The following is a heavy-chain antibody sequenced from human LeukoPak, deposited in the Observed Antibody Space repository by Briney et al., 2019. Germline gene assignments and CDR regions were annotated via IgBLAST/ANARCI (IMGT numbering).Heavy chain of an antibody. D-gene: IGHD6-13*01. J-gene: IGHJ4*02. CDR3: ARMSTSSWYVSDY. CDR2: IKQDGSEK. V-gene: IGHV3-7*01. CDR1: GFSFSSYW. Sequence: PGGSLRLSCAASGFSFSSYWMTWVRQAPGKGLEWVANIKQDGSEKYYVDSVMGRFTISRDNAKNSLYLQMNSLRAEDTAVYYCARMSTSSWYVSDYWGQGTLVTVSS.